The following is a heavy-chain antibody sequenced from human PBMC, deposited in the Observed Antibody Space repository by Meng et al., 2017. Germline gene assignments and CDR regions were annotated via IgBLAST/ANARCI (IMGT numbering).Heavy chain of an antibody. D-gene: IGHD2-21*02. J-gene: IGHJ4*02. Sequence: LAQSGEQVEEPGASVQVSYQASRYPFISYAMHWVRQAPGQRLEWMGWIIACNGNTKYSQKFQGRVTITRDTSASTAYMELSRLRSEDTAVYYCARDLGAGVVTAINYWGQGTLVTVSS. CDR2: IIACNGNT. V-gene: IGHV1-3*01. CDR1: RYPFISYA. CDR3: ARDLGAGVVTAINY.